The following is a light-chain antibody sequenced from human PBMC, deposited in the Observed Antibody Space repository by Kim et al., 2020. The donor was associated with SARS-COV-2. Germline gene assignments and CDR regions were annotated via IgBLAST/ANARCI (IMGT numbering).Light chain of an antibody. J-gene: IGLJ2*01. Sequence: NFMLTQPHSGSESPGKTVTISCTRSSCSIASNYVQWYQQRPGSAPTTVIYEDNQRPSGVPDRFSGSIDSSSNSASLTISGLKTEDEADYYCQSYDSSHVVVGGGTPLTLL. V-gene: IGLV6-57*04. CDR3: QSYDSSHVV. CDR1: SCSIASNY. CDR2: EDN.